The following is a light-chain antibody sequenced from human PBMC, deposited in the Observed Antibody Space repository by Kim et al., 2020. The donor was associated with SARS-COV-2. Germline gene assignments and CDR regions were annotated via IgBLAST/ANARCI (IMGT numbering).Light chain of an antibody. CDR3: QSGRL. CDR2: EDN. Sequence: ESPGQTVTISCTRSSGRIASNFVQWYQQRPGSAPTSVIYEDNQRPSWVPDRFSGSIDDSSNSASLTISGLKTEDEADYYCQSGRLFGGGTQLTVL. V-gene: IGLV6-57*03. CDR1: SGRIASNF. J-gene: IGLJ2*01.